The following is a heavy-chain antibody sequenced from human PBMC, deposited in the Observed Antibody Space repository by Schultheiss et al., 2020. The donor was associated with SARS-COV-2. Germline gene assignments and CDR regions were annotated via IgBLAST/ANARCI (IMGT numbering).Heavy chain of an antibody. CDR3: ARDHSGYDCAIDY. CDR1: GFTFSSYA. J-gene: IGHJ4*02. V-gene: IGHV3-73*01. D-gene: IGHD5-12*01. Sequence: GESLKISCVGSGFTFSSYAMSWVRQASGKGLEWVGRIRSKANSYATAYAASVKGRFTISRDDSKNTAYLQMNSLRAEDTAVYYCARDHSGYDCAIDYWGQGTLVTVSS. CDR2: IRSKANSYAT.